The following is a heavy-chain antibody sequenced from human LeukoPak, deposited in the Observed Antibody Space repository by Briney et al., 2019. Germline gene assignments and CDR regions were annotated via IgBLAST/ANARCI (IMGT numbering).Heavy chain of an antibody. CDR3: ATEDTMVRGVIDY. D-gene: IGHD3-10*01. CDR2: FDPEDGET. J-gene: IGHJ4*02. Sequence: ASVKVSCKVSGYTLTGLSMHWVRQAPGKGLEWMGGFDPEDGETIYAQKFQGRVTMTEDTSTDTAYMELSSLRSEDTAVYYCATEDTMVRGVIDYWAREPWSPSPQ. V-gene: IGHV1-24*01. CDR1: GYTLTGLS.